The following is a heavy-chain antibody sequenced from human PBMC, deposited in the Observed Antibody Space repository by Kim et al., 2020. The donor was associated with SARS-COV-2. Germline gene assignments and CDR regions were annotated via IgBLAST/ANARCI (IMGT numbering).Heavy chain of an antibody. D-gene: IGHD3-3*01. CDR3: ARLKRITIFGVVIECPFDI. CDR1: GYSFTSYW. Sequence: GESLKISCKGSGYSFTSYWIGWVRQMPGKGLEWMGIIYPGDSDTRYSPSFQGQVTISADKSISTAYLQWSSLKASDTAMYYCARLKRITIFGVVIECPFDIWGQGTMVTVSS. CDR2: IYPGDSDT. J-gene: IGHJ3*02. V-gene: IGHV5-51*01.